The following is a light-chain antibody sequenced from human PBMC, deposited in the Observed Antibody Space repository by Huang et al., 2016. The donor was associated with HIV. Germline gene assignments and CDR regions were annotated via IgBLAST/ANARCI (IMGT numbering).Light chain of an antibody. CDR1: QSISSW. V-gene: IGKV1-5*03. J-gene: IGKJ1*01. CDR2: KTS. Sequence: DIQMTQSPSTLSASVGDRVTITCRARQSISSWLAWYQQKPGKAPKRLIYKTSSLESGVPSRFSGSGSGTEFTLTSSSLQPDDFATYYCQQYNSYWTFGQGTKVEIK. CDR3: QQYNSYWT.